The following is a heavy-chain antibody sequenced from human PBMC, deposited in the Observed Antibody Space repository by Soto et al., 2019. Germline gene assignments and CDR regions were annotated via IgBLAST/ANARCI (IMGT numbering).Heavy chain of an antibody. CDR1: GYTFTSYG. D-gene: IGHD3-3*01. CDR2: ISAYNGNT. J-gene: IGHJ3*02. V-gene: IGHV1-18*01. CDR3: ARGEDYDFWSGYAPYDAFDI. Sequence: ASVKVSCKASGYTFTSYGISWVRPAPGQGLEWMGWISAYNGNTNYAQKLQGRVTMTTDTSTSTAYMELRSLRSDDTAVYYCARGEDYDFWSGYAPYDAFDIWGQGTMVTVSS.